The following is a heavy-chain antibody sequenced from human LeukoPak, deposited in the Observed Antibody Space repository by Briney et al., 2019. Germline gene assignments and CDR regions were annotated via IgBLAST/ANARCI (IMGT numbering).Heavy chain of an antibody. V-gene: IGHV3-23*01. D-gene: IGHD6-13*01. CDR1: GFTFSSYA. CDR2: IGGSGGSK. CDR3: AKVAVSTAGTWWFDT. Sequence: GGSLRLSCAASGFTFSSYAMGWVRQAPGKGLEWVSYIGGSGGSKYYADSVKGRITISRDNSRNTMFLQMNSLRADDTAVYYCAKVAVSTAGTWWFDTWGQGTLVTVSS. J-gene: IGHJ5*02.